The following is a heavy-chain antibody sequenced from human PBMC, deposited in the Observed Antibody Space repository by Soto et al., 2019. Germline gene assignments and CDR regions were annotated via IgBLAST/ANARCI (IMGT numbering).Heavy chain of an antibody. CDR3: ESSVGRAYSSGWYG. D-gene: IGHD6-19*01. V-gene: IGHV1-69*01. CDR1: GGTFSSYA. J-gene: IGHJ4*02. Sequence: QVQLVQSGAEVKKPGSSVKVSCKASGGTFSSYAISWVRQAPGQGLEWMGGIIPIFGTANYAQKFQGRVTITADESTSTADMELSSLRSEDTAVYYCESSVGRAYSSGWYGWGQGTLVTVSS. CDR2: IIPIFGTA.